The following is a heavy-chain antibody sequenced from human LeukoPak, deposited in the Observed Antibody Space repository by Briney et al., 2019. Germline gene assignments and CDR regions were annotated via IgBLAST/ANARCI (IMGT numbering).Heavy chain of an antibody. CDR3: ARDWAVAGKGYYFDY. CDR2: ISSSSSYI. V-gene: IGHV3-21*01. Sequence: PGGSLRLSCAASGFTFSSYSMNWVRQAPGKGLEWVSSISSSSSYIYYADSVKGRFTISRDNAKNSLYLQMNSLRAEDTAVYYCARDWAVAGKGYYFDYWGQGTLVTVPS. CDR1: GFTFSSYS. D-gene: IGHD6-19*01. J-gene: IGHJ4*02.